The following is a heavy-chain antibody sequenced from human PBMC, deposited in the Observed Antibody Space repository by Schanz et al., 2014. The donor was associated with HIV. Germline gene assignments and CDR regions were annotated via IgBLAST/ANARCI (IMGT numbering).Heavy chain of an antibody. V-gene: IGHV1-2*02. D-gene: IGHD2-15*01. CDR1: GYTFTAYY. Sequence: QVQLVQSGAEVKKPGASVKVSCKASGYTFTAYYIHWVRQAPGQGLEWMGWINPNSGGTNSAQKFQGRVTMTRDTSISTAYMELSRLRSDDTAVYYCARGRSGYCSGGSCPYGRYYFDYWGQGTLVTVSS. CDR2: INPNSGGT. J-gene: IGHJ4*02. CDR3: ARGRSGYCSGGSCPYGRYYFDY.